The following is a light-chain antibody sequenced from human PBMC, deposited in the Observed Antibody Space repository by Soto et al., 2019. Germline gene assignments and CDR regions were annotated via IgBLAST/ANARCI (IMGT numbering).Light chain of an antibody. CDR3: NAQADNGKHV. CDR1: SNDVGHSSF. J-gene: IGLJ1*01. Sequence: QSALTQPPSASGSPGQSVTISCTGNSNDVGHSSFISWYQQHPGKGPKLIIYEVSKRPSGVPDRVSGSKSGNTASLSVSGLQDEDEADYFCNAQADNGKHVFGTGTKRTVI. CDR2: EVS. V-gene: IGLV2-8*01.